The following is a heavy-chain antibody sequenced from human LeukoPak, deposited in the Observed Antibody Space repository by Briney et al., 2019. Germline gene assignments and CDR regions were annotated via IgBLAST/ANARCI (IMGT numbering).Heavy chain of an antibody. CDR3: ARGGYSYARGRYFDY. CDR2: INHSGST. Sequence: SETLSLTCAVYGGSFSGYYWSWIRQPPGKGLEWIGEINHSGSTNYNPSLKSRVTISVDTSKNQFSLKLSSVTAADTAVYYCARGGYSYARGRYFDYWGQGTLVTVSP. V-gene: IGHV4-34*01. J-gene: IGHJ4*02. CDR1: GGSFSGYY. D-gene: IGHD5-18*01.